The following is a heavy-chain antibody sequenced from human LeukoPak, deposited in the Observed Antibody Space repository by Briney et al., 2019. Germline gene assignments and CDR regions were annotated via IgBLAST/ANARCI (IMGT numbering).Heavy chain of an antibody. J-gene: IGHJ4*02. Sequence: PSETLSLTCAVYGGPFSGYYWRWIRQPPGKGPEWIGELNPSGSTNHNPSLQTRPTISLNPPNNQLSLKLSSVTAADTAVYYYARGRNYGEYFDYWGQGTLVTVSP. V-gene: IGHV4-34*04. CDR1: GGPFSGYY. CDR2: LNPSGST. D-gene: IGHD4-17*01. CDR3: ARGRNYGEYFDY.